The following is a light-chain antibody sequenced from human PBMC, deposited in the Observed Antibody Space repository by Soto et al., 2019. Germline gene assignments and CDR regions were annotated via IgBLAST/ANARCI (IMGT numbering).Light chain of an antibody. J-gene: IGLJ3*02. Sequence: QSVLTQSPSASASLGASVKLTCTLSSGHSSYAIAWPQQQPEKGPRYLMKVNSDGSHSKGDGIPDRFSGSSSGAERYLTISSLQSEDEADYYCQTWGTGIWVFGGGTKLTVL. CDR1: SGHSSYA. V-gene: IGLV4-69*01. CDR2: VNSDGSH. CDR3: QTWGTGIWV.